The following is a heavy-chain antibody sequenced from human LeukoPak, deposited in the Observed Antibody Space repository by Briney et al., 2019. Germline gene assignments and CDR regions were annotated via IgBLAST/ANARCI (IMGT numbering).Heavy chain of an antibody. V-gene: IGHV1-69*01. CDR3: ASGQGYSGYALFDF. D-gene: IGHD5-12*01. CDR1: GGTFSSYA. J-gene: IGHJ4*02. Sequence: ASVKVSCKASGGTFSSYAISWVRQAPGQGLEWMGGIIPIFGTANYAQKFQGRVTITADESTSTAYMELSSLRSEDTAVYYCASGQGYSGYALFDFWGQGTLVTVSS. CDR2: IIPIFGTA.